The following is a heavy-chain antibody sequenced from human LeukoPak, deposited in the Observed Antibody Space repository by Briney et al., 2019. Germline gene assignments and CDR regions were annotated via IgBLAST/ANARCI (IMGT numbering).Heavy chain of an antibody. CDR2: IYYSGST. J-gene: IGHJ5*02. CDR3: ARGTKGIRAAAGTCVWFDP. Sequence: SETLSLTCTVSGGSISSSSYYWGWIRQPPGKGLEWIGSIYYSGSTYYNPSLKSRVTISVDTSKNQFSLKLSSVTAADTAVYYCARGTKGIRAAAGTCVWFDPWGQGTLVTVSS. V-gene: IGHV4-39*07. CDR1: GGSISSSSYY. D-gene: IGHD6-13*01.